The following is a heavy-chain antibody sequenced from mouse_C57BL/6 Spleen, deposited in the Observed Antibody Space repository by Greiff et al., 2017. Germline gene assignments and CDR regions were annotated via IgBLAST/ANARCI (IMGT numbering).Heavy chain of an antibody. D-gene: IGHD2-12*01. CDR2: INPSNGGT. CDR1: GYTFTSYW. V-gene: IGHV1-53*01. Sequence: QVQLQQSGTELVKPGASVKLSCKASGYTFTSYWMHWVKQRPGQGLEWIGNINPSNGGTNYNEKFKSKATLTVDKSSSTAYMQLSSLESEDSAFYYCARYNYIFVVYFDVWGTGTTVTVSS. CDR3: ARYNYIFVVYFDV. J-gene: IGHJ1*03.